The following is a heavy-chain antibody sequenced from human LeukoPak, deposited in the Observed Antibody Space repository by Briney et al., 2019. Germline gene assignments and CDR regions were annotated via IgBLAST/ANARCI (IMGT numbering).Heavy chain of an antibody. CDR3: VKGQGYYYDRGDNLHYYYYGMDV. CDR2: VSNNGSNT. V-gene: IGHV3-64D*06. CDR1: GFTFSSYG. J-gene: IGHJ6*02. Sequence: PGRSLRLSCAASGFTFSSYGMHWVRQAPGKGLEYVSVVSNNGSNTYYADSVKGRFTISRDNLKNTLYLQMRSLRAEDTAVYYCVKGQGYYYDRGDNLHYYYYGMDVWGQGTTVTVSS. D-gene: IGHD3-22*01.